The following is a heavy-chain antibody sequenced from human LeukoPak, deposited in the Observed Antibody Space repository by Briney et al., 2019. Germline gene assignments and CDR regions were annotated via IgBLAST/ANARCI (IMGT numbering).Heavy chain of an antibody. CDR1: GYRLTIYW. J-gene: IGHJ5*02. CDR3: ARQGGERNWFDP. CDR2: IYPDDSDT. D-gene: IGHD3-10*01. Sequence: GESLKISCQGSGYRLTIYWIGWVRQKPGKGLEGLGMIYPDDSDTRYSPSFLGQVTISADTSINTAYLQWSSLMASDTAIYYCARQGGERNWFDPWGQGTLVTVSS. V-gene: IGHV5-51*01.